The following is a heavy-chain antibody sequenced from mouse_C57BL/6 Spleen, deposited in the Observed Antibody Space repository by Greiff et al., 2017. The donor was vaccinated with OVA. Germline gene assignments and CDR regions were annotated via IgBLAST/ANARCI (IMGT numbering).Heavy chain of an antibody. V-gene: IGHV5-4*01. Sequence: EVQLVESGGGLVKPGGSLKLSCAASGFTFSSYAMSWVRQTPEKRLEWVATISDGGSYTYYPDNVKGRFTISRDNAKNNLYLQMSHLKSEDTAMYYCGRDGGNFHFDYWGQGTTLTVSS. D-gene: IGHD2-1*01. CDR1: GFTFSSYA. J-gene: IGHJ2*01. CDR3: GRDGGNFHFDY. CDR2: ISDGGSYT.